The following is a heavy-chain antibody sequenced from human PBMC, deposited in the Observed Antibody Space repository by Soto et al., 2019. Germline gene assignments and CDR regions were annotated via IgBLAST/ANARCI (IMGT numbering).Heavy chain of an antibody. D-gene: IGHD3-16*01. CDR1: GGSISSYY. Sequence: TLSLTCTVSGGSISSYYWSWIRQPAGKGLEWIGRIYTSGSTNYNPSLKSRVTMSVDTSKNQFSLKLSSVTAADTAVYYCARDKGGAAHQNYYYYGMDAWGQGTTVTVSS. V-gene: IGHV4-4*07. J-gene: IGHJ6*02. CDR3: ARDKGGAAHQNYYYYGMDA. CDR2: IYTSGST.